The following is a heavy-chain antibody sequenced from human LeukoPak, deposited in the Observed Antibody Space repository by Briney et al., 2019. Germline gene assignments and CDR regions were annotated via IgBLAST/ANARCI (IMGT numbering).Heavy chain of an antibody. CDR2: IIPIFGTA. CDR3: ARRTSSWPSGWFDP. V-gene: IGHV1-69*05. Sequence: SVKVSCKASGGTFSSYAISWVRQAPGQGLEWMGGIIPIFGTANHAQKFQGRVTITTDESTSTAYMELSSLRSEDTAVYYCARRTSSWPSGWFDPWGQGTLVTVSS. D-gene: IGHD6-13*01. J-gene: IGHJ5*02. CDR1: GGTFSSYA.